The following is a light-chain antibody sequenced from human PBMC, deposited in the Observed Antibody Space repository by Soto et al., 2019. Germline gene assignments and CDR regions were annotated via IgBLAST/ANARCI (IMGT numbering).Light chain of an antibody. J-gene: IGLJ1*01. Sequence: QSALTQPASVSGSPGQSITISCTGTSSDVGGYNYVSWYQQHPGKAPQLMIFDVSNRPSGVSNRFSGSKSGNTASLTISGLQAEDEADYYCSSYTSSHTYVFGTGTKVTVL. CDR2: DVS. V-gene: IGLV2-14*01. CDR3: SSYTSSHTYV. CDR1: SSDVGGYNY.